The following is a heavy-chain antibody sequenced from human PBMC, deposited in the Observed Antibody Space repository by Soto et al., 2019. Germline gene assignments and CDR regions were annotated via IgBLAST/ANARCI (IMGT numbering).Heavy chain of an antibody. J-gene: IGHJ5*02. CDR2: IIPIFGTA. Sequence: QVQLVQSGAEVKKPGSSVKVSCKASGGTFSSYAISWVRQAPGQGLEWMGGIIPIFGTANYAQKSQGRVTITADESTSTAYMELSSLRSEDTAVYYCAREDLVRGAMGGWFDPWGQGTLVTVSS. D-gene: IGHD3-10*01. CDR3: AREDLVRGAMGGWFDP. CDR1: GGTFSSYA. V-gene: IGHV1-69*01.